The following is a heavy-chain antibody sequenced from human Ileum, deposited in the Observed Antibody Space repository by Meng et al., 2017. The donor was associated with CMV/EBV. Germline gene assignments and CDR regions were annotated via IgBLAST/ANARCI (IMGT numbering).Heavy chain of an antibody. CDR2: INPSTTTT. Sequence: SCKASGLTLTNYYPHWVRQAPGQGLDWMGIINPSTTTTTYAQNFQGRVTMTRDTSTSTVYMELSSLRSEDSAVYYCARGGGYPRSFDFWGQGTLVTVSS. V-gene: IGHV1-46*01. J-gene: IGHJ4*02. CDR1: GLTLTNYY. D-gene: IGHD5-12*01. CDR3: ARGGGYPRSFDF.